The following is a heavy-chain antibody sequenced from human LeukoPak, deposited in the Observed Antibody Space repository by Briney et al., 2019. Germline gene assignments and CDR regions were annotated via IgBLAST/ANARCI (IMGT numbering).Heavy chain of an antibody. CDR2: ISWNSGSI. Sequence: GGSLRLSCAASGFTFDDYAMHWVRQAPGKGLEWVSGISWNSGSIGYADSVKGRFTISRDNAKNSLYLQMNSLRAEDTALYYCAKDYGYGSGSYYYFDYWGQGTLVTVSS. D-gene: IGHD3-10*01. V-gene: IGHV3-9*01. J-gene: IGHJ4*02. CDR1: GFTFDDYA. CDR3: AKDYGYGSGSYYYFDY.